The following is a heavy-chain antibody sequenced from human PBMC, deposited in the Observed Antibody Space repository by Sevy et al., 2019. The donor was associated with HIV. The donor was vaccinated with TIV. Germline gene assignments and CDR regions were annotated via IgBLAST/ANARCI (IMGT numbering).Heavy chain of an antibody. J-gene: IGHJ4*02. CDR2: INQDGTTT. Sequence: GGSLRLSCEASGFTFSDYWMHWVRQAPGKGLEWLANINQDGTTTYYVYSVKGRFTISRDNAKNSLFLQMNSLRAEDTALYYCVRAIALVADYWGQGTLVTVSS. D-gene: IGHD6-13*01. CDR1: GFTFSDYW. CDR3: VRAIALVADY. V-gene: IGHV3-7*01.